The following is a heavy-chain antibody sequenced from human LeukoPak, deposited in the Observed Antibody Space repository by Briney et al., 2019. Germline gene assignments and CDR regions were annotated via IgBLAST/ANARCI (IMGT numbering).Heavy chain of an antibody. D-gene: IGHD6-6*01. J-gene: IGHJ6*03. CDR1: GGSISSGGYY. V-gene: IGHV4-31*03. Sequence: SQTLSLTCTVSGGSISSGGYYWSWIRQHPGKGLEWIGYIYYSGSTYYNPSLKSRVTISVDTSKNQFSLKLSSVTAADTAVYYCASRSSSQYYYYYYMDVWGKGTTVTVSS. CDR3: ASRSSSQYYYYYYMDV. CDR2: IYYSGST.